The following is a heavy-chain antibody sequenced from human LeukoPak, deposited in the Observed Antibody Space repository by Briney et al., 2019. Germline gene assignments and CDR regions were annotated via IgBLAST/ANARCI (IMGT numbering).Heavy chain of an antibody. D-gene: IGHD6-19*01. J-gene: IGHJ5*02. V-gene: IGHV3-7*01. Sequence: GGSLRLSCAASGSTFSSYWMSWVRQAPGKGLEWVANIKQDGSEKYYVDSVKGRFTISRDNAKNSLYLQMNSLRAEDTAVYYCARVGSGWYGSNWFDPWGQGTLVTVSS. CDR1: GSTFSSYW. CDR3: ARVGSGWYGSNWFDP. CDR2: IKQDGSEK.